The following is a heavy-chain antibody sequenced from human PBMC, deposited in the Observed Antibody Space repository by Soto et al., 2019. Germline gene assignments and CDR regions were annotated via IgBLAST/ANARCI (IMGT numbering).Heavy chain of an antibody. CDR2: INHSGST. Sequence: SETLALTCAVYGGCFSGYYWGWIRQPPGKGMEWIGEINHSGSTNYNPSLKSRVTISVDTSKNQFSLKLSSVTAADTAVYYCARVNWGPAAILDWFGPWGQGTLVTVSS. D-gene: IGHD2-2*02. V-gene: IGHV4-34*01. CDR1: GGCFSGYY. CDR3: ARVNWGPAAILDWFGP. J-gene: IGHJ5*02.